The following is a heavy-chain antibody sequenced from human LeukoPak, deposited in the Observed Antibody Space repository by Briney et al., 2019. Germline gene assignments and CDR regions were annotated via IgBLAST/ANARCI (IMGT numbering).Heavy chain of an antibody. CDR1: GYTFTSYG. J-gene: IGHJ6*03. CDR2: ISAYNGNT. V-gene: IGHV1-18*01. Sequence: ASVKGSCKASGYTFTSYGISWVRQAPGQGLEWMGWISAYNGNTNYAQKLQGKVTMTTDTSTSTAYMELRSLRSDDRAVYYCARDRWSTYYYYYMDVWGKGTTVTVSS. CDR3: ARDRWSTYYYYYMDV. D-gene: IGHD1-26*01.